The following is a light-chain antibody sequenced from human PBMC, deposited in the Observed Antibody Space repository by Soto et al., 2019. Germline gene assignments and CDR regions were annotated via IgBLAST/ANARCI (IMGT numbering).Light chain of an antibody. Sequence: QSALTQPASVSGSPGQSITISCTATSSDVGSYNLVSWYQQHPGKAPKLMIYEDNKRPSGGSNRFSGSKSGNTASLTISGLQAEDEAHYYCCSYAPISTVVFGGGTKLTVL. V-gene: IGLV2-23*01. CDR3: CSYAPISTVV. J-gene: IGLJ3*02. CDR1: SSDVGSYNL. CDR2: EDN.